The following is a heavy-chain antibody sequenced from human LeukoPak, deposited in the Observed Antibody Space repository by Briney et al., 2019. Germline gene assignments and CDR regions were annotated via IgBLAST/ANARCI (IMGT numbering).Heavy chain of an antibody. D-gene: IGHD4-11*01. J-gene: IGHJ3*02. CDR2: INSDGSKT. V-gene: IGHV3-74*01. CDR1: GFFFNTYW. CDR3: VRSGDSSNSAAPFDI. Sequence: GGSLRLSCAASGFFFNTYWMHWVRQAPGKGLVWVSRINSDGSKTSHADSVKGRFTISRDNAKNTLYLQMNGLRAEDTAVYYCVRSGDSSNSAAPFDIWGQGTMVTVSS.